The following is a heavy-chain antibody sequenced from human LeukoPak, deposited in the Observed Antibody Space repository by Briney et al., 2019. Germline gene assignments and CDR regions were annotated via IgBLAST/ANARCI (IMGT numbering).Heavy chain of an antibody. Sequence: SVKVSCKASGGTFSSYAISWVRQAPGQGPEWMGGIIPIFGTANYAQKFQGRVTITTDESTSTAYMELSSLRSEDTAVYYCATGYTMVRGVHDAFDIWGQGTMVTVSS. D-gene: IGHD3-10*01. CDR3: ATGYTMVRGVHDAFDI. CDR2: IIPIFGTA. V-gene: IGHV1-69*05. J-gene: IGHJ3*02. CDR1: GGTFSSYA.